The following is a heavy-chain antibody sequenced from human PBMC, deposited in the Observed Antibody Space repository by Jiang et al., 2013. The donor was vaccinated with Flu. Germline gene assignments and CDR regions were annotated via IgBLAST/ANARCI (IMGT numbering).Heavy chain of an antibody. J-gene: IGHJ4*02. V-gene: IGHV4-39*01. CDR1: GGSISSSSYY. CDR3: ARHRAYYFDY. Sequence: LLKPSETLSLTCTVSGGSISSSSYYWGWIRQPPGKGLEWIGSIYYSGSTYYNPSLKSRVTISVDTSKNQFSLKLSSVTAADTAVYYCARHRAYYFDYWGQGTLVTVSS. CDR2: IYYSGST. D-gene: IGHD3-10*01.